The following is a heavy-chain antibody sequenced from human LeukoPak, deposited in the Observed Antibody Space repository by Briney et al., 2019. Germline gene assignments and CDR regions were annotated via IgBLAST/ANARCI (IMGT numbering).Heavy chain of an antibody. J-gene: IGHJ1*01. D-gene: IGHD6-13*01. CDR3: ATDSSSWSRAGYFQH. CDR1: GGSISSYY. Sequence: SETLSLTCTVSGGSISSYYWSWIRQPPGQGLGWIGYIYYSGSTNYNPSLKSRVTISVDTSKNQFSLKLSSVTAADTAVYYCATDSSSWSRAGYFQHWGQGTLVTVSS. V-gene: IGHV4-59*01. CDR2: IYYSGST.